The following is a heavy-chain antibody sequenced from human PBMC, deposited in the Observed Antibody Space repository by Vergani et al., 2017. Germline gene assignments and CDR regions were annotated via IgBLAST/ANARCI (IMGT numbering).Heavy chain of an antibody. Sequence: QVQLQESGPGLVKPSETLSLTCTVSGGSISSYYWSWIRQPPGKGLERIGRIYTSGSTNYNPTLNSRVTMSVDTSKNQFCLKLSSVTAADTAVYYCARSTSRVDFYFDYWGQGTLVTVSS. CDR3: ARSTSRVDFYFDY. CDR1: GGSISSYY. V-gene: IGHV4-4*07. CDR2: IYTSGST. J-gene: IGHJ4*02. D-gene: IGHD2-2*01.